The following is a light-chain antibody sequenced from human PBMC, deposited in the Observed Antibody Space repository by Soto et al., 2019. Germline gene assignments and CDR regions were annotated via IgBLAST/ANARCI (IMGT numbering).Light chain of an antibody. CDR1: QSVSSSY. Sequence: EIVLTQSPGTLSLSPGERATLSCRASQSVSSSYLAWYQQKPGQAPRLLVYGVSSRATGIPDRFSGSGSGADFTLTLSRLEPEDFALYHCQQYGSSPWTFGQGTKVEIK. V-gene: IGKV3-20*01. CDR3: QQYGSSPWT. J-gene: IGKJ1*01. CDR2: GVS.